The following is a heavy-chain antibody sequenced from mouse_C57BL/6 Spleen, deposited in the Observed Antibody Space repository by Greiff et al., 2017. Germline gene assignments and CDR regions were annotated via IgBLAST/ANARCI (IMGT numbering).Heavy chain of an antibody. CDR3: ARGELRLRGFAY. CDR1: GYSFTDYN. Sequence: EVQLQQSGPELVKPGASVKISCTASGYSFTDYNMNWVKQSIGKSLEWIGVINPNYGTTSYNQKFQGKATLTVDQSSSTAYMQLNSLTSEDAAVYYCARGELRLRGFAYWGQGTLVTVSA. V-gene: IGHV1-39*01. CDR2: INPNYGTT. D-gene: IGHD3-2*02. J-gene: IGHJ3*01.